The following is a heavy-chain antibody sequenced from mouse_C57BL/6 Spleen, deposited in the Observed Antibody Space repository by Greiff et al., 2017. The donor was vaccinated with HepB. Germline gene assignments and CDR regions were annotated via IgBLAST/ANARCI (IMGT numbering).Heavy chain of an antibody. D-gene: IGHD4-1*01. Sequence: VHVKQSVAELVRPGASVKLSCTASGFNIKNTYMHWVKQRPEQGLEWIGRIDPANGNTKYAPKFQGKATITADTSSNTAYLQLSSLTSEDTAIYYCAGKLGRDYYAMDYWGQGTSVTVSS. J-gene: IGHJ4*01. CDR3: AGKLGRDYYAMDY. V-gene: IGHV14-3*01. CDR1: GFNIKNTY. CDR2: IDPANGNT.